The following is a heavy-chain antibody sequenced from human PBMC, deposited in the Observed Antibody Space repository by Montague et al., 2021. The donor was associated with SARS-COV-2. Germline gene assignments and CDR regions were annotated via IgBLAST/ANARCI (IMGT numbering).Heavy chain of an antibody. J-gene: IGHJ3*02. CDR2: ISTSAYTT. V-gene: IGHV3-48*03. D-gene: IGHD3-16*02. Sequence: SLRLSCAASGFTFSNYDMNWVRQAPGKGPEWISYISTSAYTTSYAGSVKGRFTISRDNGKNSLYLQMNSLRVEDTAVYYCTRDYRSIVGDGLEIWGQGTKVTVSS. CDR1: GFTFSNYD. CDR3: TRDYRSIVGDGLEI.